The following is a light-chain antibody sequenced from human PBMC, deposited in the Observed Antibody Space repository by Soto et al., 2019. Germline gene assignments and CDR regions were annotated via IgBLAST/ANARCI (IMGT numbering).Light chain of an antibody. CDR1: QSISSH. J-gene: IGKJ5*01. CDR2: TAS. CDR3: QQSYRTPIS. V-gene: IGKV1-39*01. Sequence: DIRMTQSPSSLSASVGDTVTITCRASQSISSHLNWYQQKPGKAPNLLMYTASNLHSGVPSRFSCSGSGTDFILTISSLHPEDFATYYCQQSYRTPISFGQGTRLEIK.